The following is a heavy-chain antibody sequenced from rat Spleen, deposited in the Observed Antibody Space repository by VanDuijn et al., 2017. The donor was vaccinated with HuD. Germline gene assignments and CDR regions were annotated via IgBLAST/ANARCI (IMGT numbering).Heavy chain of an antibody. CDR3: AREELGVRD. CDR2: INKDSYTI. CDR1: GFNFNENW. J-gene: IGHJ2*01. D-gene: IGHD4-3*01. V-gene: IGHV4-2*01. Sequence: EVKLVESGGGLVQPGRSLKLSCAASGFNFNENWMGWVRQAPGKGLEWIGEINKDSYTINYSPSLKDKFIISRDNALNTLYLQMSKLGSEDTAIYYCAREELGVRDWGQGVMVTVSS.